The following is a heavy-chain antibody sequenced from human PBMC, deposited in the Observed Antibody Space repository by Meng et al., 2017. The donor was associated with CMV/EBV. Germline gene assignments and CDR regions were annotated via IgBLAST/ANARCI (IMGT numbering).Heavy chain of an antibody. V-gene: IGHV1-18*01. CDR2: ISAYNGNT. CDR1: GYTFTSYG. Sequence: ASVKVSCKASGYTFTSYGISWVRQAPGQGLEWMGWISAYNGNTNYAQNLQGRVTMTTDTSTSTAYMELRSLRSDDTAVYYCARDLAAGAIHYGSGSRRGMDVWGQGTTVTVSS. D-gene: IGHD3-10*01. J-gene: IGHJ6*02. CDR3: ARDLAAGAIHYGSGSRRGMDV.